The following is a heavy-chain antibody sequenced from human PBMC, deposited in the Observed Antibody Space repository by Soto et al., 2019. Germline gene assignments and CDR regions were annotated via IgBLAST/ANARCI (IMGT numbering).Heavy chain of an antibody. CDR1: RFIFSSYA. Sequence: QVQLVESGGGVVQPGRSLRLSCAASRFIFSSYAMHWVRQAPAKGLEWVATISYDGSKRFYIDSVKGRFIISRDNSKNTLFLRMNSLRAEDTAVYYRARGLFARPERDQPMLDYWAQGTLVTVSS. CDR3: ARGLFARPERDQPMLDY. CDR2: ISYDGSKR. J-gene: IGHJ4*02. V-gene: IGHV3-30-3*01. D-gene: IGHD2-2*02.